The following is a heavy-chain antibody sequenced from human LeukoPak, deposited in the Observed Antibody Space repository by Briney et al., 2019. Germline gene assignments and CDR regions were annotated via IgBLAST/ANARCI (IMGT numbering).Heavy chain of an antibody. D-gene: IGHD6-19*01. Sequence: GGSLRLSCVASGFTFINYDMHWVRQATGKGLEWVSSIGPTGESYYPGSVKGRLTISRENARNSLHLQMNSLQVEDTAVYYCVRAGYSSGWYRFDYWGQGTLVTVSS. J-gene: IGHJ4*02. CDR1: GFTFINYD. V-gene: IGHV3-13*01. CDR2: IGPTGES. CDR3: VRAGYSSGWYRFDY.